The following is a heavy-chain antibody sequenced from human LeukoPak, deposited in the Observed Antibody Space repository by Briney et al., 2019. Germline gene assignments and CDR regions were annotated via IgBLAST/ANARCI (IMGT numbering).Heavy chain of an antibody. CDR2: ISYDGSNK. CDR3: ASPGHSAAYDY. CDR1: GFTFSSYS. V-gene: IGHV3-30*01. J-gene: IGHJ4*02. Sequence: GRSLRLSCVASGFTFSSYSMHWVRQAPGKGLGWVAVISYDGSNKYYADSVKGRFTIYRDNTKNTLYLQMNSLRAEDTAVYYCASPGHSAAYDYWGQGTLVTVSS. D-gene: IGHD1-14*01.